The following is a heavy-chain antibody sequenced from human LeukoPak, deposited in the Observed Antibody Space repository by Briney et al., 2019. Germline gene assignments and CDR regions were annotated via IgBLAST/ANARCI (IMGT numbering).Heavy chain of an antibody. D-gene: IGHD3-22*01. CDR1: GGSFSGYY. V-gene: IGHV4-34*01. J-gene: IGHJ4*02. CDR3: ARASDRRRYYYDSSGYLLKNFDY. CDR2: INHRGST. Sequence: SATLSLTCAVYGGSFSGYYWSWIRQPPGKGLEWIGEINHRGSTNYNPSLKSRVTISVDTSKNQFSLKLSSVTAADTAVYYCARASDRRRYYYDSSGYLLKNFDYWGQGTLVTVSS.